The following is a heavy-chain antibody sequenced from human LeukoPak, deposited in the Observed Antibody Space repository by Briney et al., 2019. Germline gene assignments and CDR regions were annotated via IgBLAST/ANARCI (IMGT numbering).Heavy chain of an antibody. CDR1: GGSFSVYY. J-gene: IGHJ5*02. CDR2: INHRGST. D-gene: IGHD2-8*01. V-gene: IGHV4-34*01. CDR3: VRVSGFCTNGVCPSFDP. Sequence: KPSETLSLTCAVYGGSFSVYYWTWIRQPPGKGLEWIGEINHRGSTNHNPSLKSRVTISVDTSKNQFSLKLSSVTAADTAVYYCVRVSGFCTNGVCPSFDPWGQGTLVTVSS.